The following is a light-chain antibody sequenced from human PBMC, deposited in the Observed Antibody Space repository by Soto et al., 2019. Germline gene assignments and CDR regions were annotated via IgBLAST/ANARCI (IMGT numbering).Light chain of an antibody. CDR1: QSVSHNY. Sequence: EIVLTQSPGTLSLSPGERATLSCRASQSVSHNYLAWYQQKPGHAPRLLIYGVSSRATGIPDRFSGSGSGTDFTLTISRLEPEDFAVYYCQPYSYSRYFSFGPGTKVEIK. V-gene: IGKV3-20*01. J-gene: IGKJ3*01. CDR2: GVS. CDR3: QPYSYSRYFS.